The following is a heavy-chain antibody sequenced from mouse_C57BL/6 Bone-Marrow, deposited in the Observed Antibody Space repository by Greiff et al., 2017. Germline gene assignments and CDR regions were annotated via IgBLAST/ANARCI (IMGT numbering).Heavy chain of an antibody. CDR1: GYTFTSYG. CDR2: IYPRSGIT. J-gene: IGHJ4*01. V-gene: IGHV1-81*01. Sequence: VQLQQSGAELARPGASVKLSCKASGYTFTSYGISWVKQRTGQGLEWIGEIYPRSGITYYNEKFKGKATLTADKSSSTAYMELRSLTSEDSAVYFCAREGNYYSYYAMDYWGQGTSVTVSS. CDR3: AREGNYYSYYAMDY. D-gene: IGHD2-1*01.